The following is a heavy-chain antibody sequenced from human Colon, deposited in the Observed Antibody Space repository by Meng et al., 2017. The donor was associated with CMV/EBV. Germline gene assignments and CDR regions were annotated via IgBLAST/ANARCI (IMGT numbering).Heavy chain of an antibody. CDR1: GVRFNNDV. J-gene: IGHJ4*02. CDR2: ISGNGASA. CDR3: AKGFY. Sequence: EEPVLVSGRDFVKPGGSLTLSCAVSGVRFNNDVMTWVRQAPGKGLEWVATISGNGASAYYADSVKGRFTISRDNSKNMVYLQMKTLRDEDTAVYYCAKGFYWGQGTLVTVSS. V-gene: IGHV3-23*01.